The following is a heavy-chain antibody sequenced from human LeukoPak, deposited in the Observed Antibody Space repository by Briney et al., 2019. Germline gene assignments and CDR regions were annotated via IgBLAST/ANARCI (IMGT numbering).Heavy chain of an antibody. CDR3: ARDFEGLIAAAGRVNYYYMDV. CDR2: ISYDGSNK. Sequence: GGSLRLSCAASGFTFSSYAMHWVRQAPGKGLEWVAVISYDGSNKYYADSVKGRFTISRDNSKNTLYLQMNSLRAEDTAVYYCARDFEGLIAAAGRVNYYYMDVWGKGTTVTVSS. J-gene: IGHJ6*03. CDR1: GFTFSSYA. D-gene: IGHD6-13*01. V-gene: IGHV3-30*04.